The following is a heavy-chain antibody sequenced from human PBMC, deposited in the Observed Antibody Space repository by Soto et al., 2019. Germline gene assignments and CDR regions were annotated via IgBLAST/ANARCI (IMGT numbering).Heavy chain of an antibody. J-gene: IGHJ4*02. D-gene: IGHD3-3*01. CDR3: AKDMGRYYDFWSGATGPLDYFDY. Sequence: EVQLLESGGGLVQPGGSLRLSCAASGFTFSSYAMSWVRQAPGKGLEWVSAISGSGGSTYYADSVKGRFTISRDHSKNTLYLQMNSLRAEDTAVYYCAKDMGRYYDFWSGATGPLDYFDYWGQGTLVTVSS. CDR2: ISGSGGST. CDR1: GFTFSSYA. V-gene: IGHV3-23*01.